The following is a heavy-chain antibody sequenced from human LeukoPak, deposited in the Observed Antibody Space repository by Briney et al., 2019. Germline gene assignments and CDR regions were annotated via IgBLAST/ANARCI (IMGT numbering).Heavy chain of an antibody. V-gene: IGHV4-59*01. J-gene: IGHJ4*02. CDR2: IYYSGST. CDR1: GGSISSYY. D-gene: IGHD3-10*01. Sequence: PSETLSLTCTVSGGSISSYYWSWIRQPPGKGLEWIGYIYYSGSTNYNPSLKSRVTISVDTSKNQFSLKLSSVTAADTAVYYCARVYGSGDKLDYWGQGTLVTVSS. CDR3: ARVYGSGDKLDY.